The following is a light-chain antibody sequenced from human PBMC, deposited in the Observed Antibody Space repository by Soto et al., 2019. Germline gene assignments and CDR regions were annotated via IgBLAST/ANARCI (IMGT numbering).Light chain of an antibody. J-gene: IGKJ1*01. CDR2: GAS. Sequence: EILLTQSPGTLSLSPGERATLSCRASQIVSSSYLAWYQQKPGQAPRLLIYGASSGATGIPDRFSGSGSGTDFTLTISRLEPEDFAVYYCHQYGSSSWTFGQGTKVDIK. CDR1: QIVSSSY. CDR3: HQYGSSSWT. V-gene: IGKV3-20*01.